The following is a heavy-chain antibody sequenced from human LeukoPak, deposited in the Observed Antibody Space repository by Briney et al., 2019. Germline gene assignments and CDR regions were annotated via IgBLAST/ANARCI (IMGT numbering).Heavy chain of an antibody. J-gene: IGHJ4*02. D-gene: IGHD3-22*01. CDR2: IYSGGST. CDR3: ASSYDSSGYYYS. V-gene: IGHV3-53*01. Sequence: GGSLRLSCAASGFTVSSNYMSWVRQAPGKGLEWVSVIYSGGSTHYADSVKGRFTISRDNSKNTLYLQMNSLRAEDTAVYYCASSYDSSGYYYSWGQGTLVTVSS. CDR1: GFTVSSNY.